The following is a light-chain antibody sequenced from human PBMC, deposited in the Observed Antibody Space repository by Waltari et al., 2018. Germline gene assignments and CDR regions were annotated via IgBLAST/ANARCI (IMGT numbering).Light chain of an antibody. V-gene: IGKV1-16*01. CDR2: GSS. Sequence: DIQITQSPASPSAFVGDRVTIPCRASQAISNHLAWIQQKPGKAPKSLIYGSSTLQSGVPATFSGSRSGTDFTLTSSGLQPEDFATYYCQQYSSYPLTFGGGTKVAIK. CDR3: QQYSSYPLT. CDR1: QAISNH. J-gene: IGKJ4*01.